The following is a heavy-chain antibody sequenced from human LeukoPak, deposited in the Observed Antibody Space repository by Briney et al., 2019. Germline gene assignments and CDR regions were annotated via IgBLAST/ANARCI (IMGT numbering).Heavy chain of an antibody. Sequence: GESLKTSCKASGYIFTISSIGWVRQMPGKGLEWMGIMYPGDSETTYSPSFQGQVTISADKSISTAYLHWSSLKASDTAMYYCALKYDTGGYYYFDYWGQGTLVTVSS. V-gene: IGHV5-51*01. CDR3: ALKYDTGGYYYFDY. D-gene: IGHD3-22*01. CDR1: GYIFTISS. CDR2: MYPGDSET. J-gene: IGHJ4*02.